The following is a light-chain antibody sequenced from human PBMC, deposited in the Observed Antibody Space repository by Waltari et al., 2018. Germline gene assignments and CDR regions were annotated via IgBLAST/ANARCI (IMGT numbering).Light chain of an antibody. CDR3: QQRFTWPSIT. J-gene: IGKJ5*01. CDR1: QSVNSY. V-gene: IGKV3-11*01. Sequence: EIVLTQSPDTLSLSPGERATLSCRTSQSVNSYLAWYQHKPGQAPRLLIYDASNRATGIPARFSGSGSGTDFTLTIRSLEPDDFALYYCQQRFTWPSITFGQGTRLEIK. CDR2: DAS.